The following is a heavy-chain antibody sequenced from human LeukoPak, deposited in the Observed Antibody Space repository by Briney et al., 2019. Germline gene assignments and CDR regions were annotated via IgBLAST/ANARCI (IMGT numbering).Heavy chain of an antibody. Sequence: PSETLSLTCTVSGGSISSYYWSWIRQPPGKGLEWIGYIYYSGSTNYSPSLKSRVTISVDTSKNQFSLKLSSVTAADTAVYYCARQMVRGVIITDWFDPWGQGTLVTVSS. J-gene: IGHJ5*02. CDR1: GGSISSYY. CDR2: IYYSGST. V-gene: IGHV4-59*08. CDR3: ARQMVRGVIITDWFDP. D-gene: IGHD3-10*01.